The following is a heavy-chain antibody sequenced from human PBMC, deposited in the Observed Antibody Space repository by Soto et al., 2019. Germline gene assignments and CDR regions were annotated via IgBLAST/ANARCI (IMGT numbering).Heavy chain of an antibody. Sequence: SGILSLTSIVSGVSLIRSDYYRGWIRQPPGKGLEWIGSIYYSGSTHYNTALQSPATISVDRSTNQFSFTVTSVTAADAVAHYCVRXEVVYGISRYNFRGVDVCGQGTSVTVAS. CDR1: GVSLIRSDYY. J-gene: IGHJ6*01. CDR2: IYYSGST. V-gene: IGHV4-39*01. D-gene: IGHD2-8*02. CDR3: VRXEVVYGISRYNFRGVDV.